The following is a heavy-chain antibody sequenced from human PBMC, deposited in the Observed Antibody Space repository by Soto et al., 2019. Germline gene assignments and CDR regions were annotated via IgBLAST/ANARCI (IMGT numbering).Heavy chain of an antibody. CDR2: FDPEVGKT. D-gene: IGHD4-17*01. V-gene: IGHV1-24*01. CDR1: GHTLSELS. CDR3: TTDSRGGAYGSVDV. Sequence: ASVKVSCKVSGHTLSELSIYWVRQAPGKGLEWMGGFDPEVGKTIYTQKVQGRVTMSEDKSTDTAYLELRSLRFEDTAIYYCTTDSRGGAYGSVDVWGQGTKVTVSS. J-gene: IGHJ6*02.